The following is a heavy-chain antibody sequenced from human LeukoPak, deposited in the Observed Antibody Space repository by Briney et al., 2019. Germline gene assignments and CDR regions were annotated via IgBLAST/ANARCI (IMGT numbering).Heavy chain of an antibody. D-gene: IGHD4-17*01. CDR2: IKKDGSEK. Sequence: GGSLRLSCAASGFTFSSYWMSWVRQAPGKGLEWVANIKKDGSEKYYVDSVKGRFTISRDNSKNTVYLQMNSLRAEDTAVYYCAKDATTVTSQGDYWGQGTLVTVSS. J-gene: IGHJ4*02. V-gene: IGHV3-7*01. CDR3: AKDATTVTSQGDY. CDR1: GFTFSSYW.